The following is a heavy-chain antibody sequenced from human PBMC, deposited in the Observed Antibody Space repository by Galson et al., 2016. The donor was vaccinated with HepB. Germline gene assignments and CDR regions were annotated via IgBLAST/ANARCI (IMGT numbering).Heavy chain of an antibody. D-gene: IGHD6-13*01. Sequence: QSGAEVKKPGESLKISCRASGYKSSAYWIGWVRQMPGKGLEWMGIVYPGNSDTRYSPSFRGQVTISADKSINTAYLQWSSLKASDTAMYCCARPIAAAGNGWFDPWGQGTLVTVSS. CDR3: ARPIAAAGNGWFDP. J-gene: IGHJ5*02. V-gene: IGHV5-51*01. CDR2: VYPGNSDT. CDR1: GYKSSAYW.